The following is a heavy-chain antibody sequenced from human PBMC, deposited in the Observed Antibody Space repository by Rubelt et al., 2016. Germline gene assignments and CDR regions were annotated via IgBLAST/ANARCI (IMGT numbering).Heavy chain of an antibody. Sequence: QVQLQESGPGLVKPSETLSLTCTVSGGSISSYYWSWIRQPPGKGLEWIGYIYYSGSTNYNPSLKSRVTISVDTSKNQVSLKLSSGTAADTAVYYCARLTFGGVIVMGWFDPWGQGTLVTVSS. V-gene: IGHV4-59*08. CDR2: IYYSGST. D-gene: IGHD3-16*02. CDR3: ARLTFGGVIVMGWFDP. J-gene: IGHJ5*02. CDR1: GGSISSYY.